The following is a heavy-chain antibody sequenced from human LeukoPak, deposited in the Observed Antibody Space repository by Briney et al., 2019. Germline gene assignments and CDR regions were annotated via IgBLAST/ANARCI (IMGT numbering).Heavy chain of an antibody. D-gene: IGHD7-27*01. V-gene: IGHV4-34*01. CDR1: GGSFSGYY. J-gene: IGHJ4*02. Sequence: PSETLSLTCAVYGGSFSGYYWSWIRQPPGKGLEWIGEINHSGSTNYNPSLKSRVTISVDTSKNQFSLKLSSVTAADTAVYYCARPLNQGCLGANWGKVRSRYYFDYWGQGTLVTVSS. CDR3: ARPLNQGCLGANWGKVRSRYYFDY. CDR2: INHSGST.